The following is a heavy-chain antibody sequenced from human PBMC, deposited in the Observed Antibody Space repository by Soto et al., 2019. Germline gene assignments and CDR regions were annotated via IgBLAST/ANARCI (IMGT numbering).Heavy chain of an antibody. Sequence: SETLSLTCAVSGYSISSGYYWGWIRQPPGRGLEWIGNIYHSGSTYSNPSLKSRVTMSLDTSKNQSSLRLSSVTAADTAVYYCVRESGFWRGFVGNPFETAEGADVWGQGTTVT. CDR2: IYHSGST. CDR3: VRESGFWRGFVGNPFETAEGADV. J-gene: IGHJ6*02. CDR1: GYSISSGYY. D-gene: IGHD3-3*01. V-gene: IGHV4-38-2*02.